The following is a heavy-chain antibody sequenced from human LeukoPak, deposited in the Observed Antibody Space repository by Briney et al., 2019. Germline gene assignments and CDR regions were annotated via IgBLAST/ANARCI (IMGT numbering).Heavy chain of an antibody. CDR1: GFTFSSYG. CDR3: AKDRPGYSSGWYHDAFDI. Sequence: GGSLRLSCAASGFTFSSYGMHWVRQAPGKGLEWVAVIWYDGSNKYYADSVKGRFTISRDNSKNTLYLQMNSLRAEDTAVYYCAKDRPGYSSGWYHDAFDIWGQGTMVTVSS. J-gene: IGHJ3*02. V-gene: IGHV3-33*06. CDR2: IWYDGSNK. D-gene: IGHD6-19*01.